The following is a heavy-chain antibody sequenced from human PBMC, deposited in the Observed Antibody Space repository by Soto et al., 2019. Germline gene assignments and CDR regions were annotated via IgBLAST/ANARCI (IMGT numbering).Heavy chain of an antibody. J-gene: IGHJ4*02. V-gene: IGHV3-7*01. CDR2: IDPEGSGK. CDR1: AFSLRSFW. CDR3: AGWGANVCY. D-gene: IGHD3-16*01. Sequence: DAQLVQSGGGLVQPGGSLRLSCEASAFSLRSFWMNWVRQSPRKGLEWVSNIDPEGSGKVYVDSVKGRFTVSRDNTQNSVYLQMDSLRAEDTAVYYCAGWGANVCYWGQGSLVTVSS.